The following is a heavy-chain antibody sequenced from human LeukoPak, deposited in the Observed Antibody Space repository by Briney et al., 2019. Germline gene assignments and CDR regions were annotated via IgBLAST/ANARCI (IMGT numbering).Heavy chain of an antibody. V-gene: IGHV3-33*01. CDR2: IWYDGSNK. Sequence: GGSLRLSCAASGFTFSSYGMHWVRQAPGKGLEWVAVIWYDGSNKYYADSVKGRFTISRDNSKNTLYLQMNSLRAEDTAVYYCARDVNWNYDSSGYPGCWGQGTLVTVSS. J-gene: IGHJ4*02. CDR1: GFTFSSYG. CDR3: ARDVNWNYDSSGYPGC. D-gene: IGHD3-22*01.